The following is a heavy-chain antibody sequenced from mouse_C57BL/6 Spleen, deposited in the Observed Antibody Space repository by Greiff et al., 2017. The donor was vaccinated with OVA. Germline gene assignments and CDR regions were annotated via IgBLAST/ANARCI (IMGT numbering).Heavy chain of an antibody. D-gene: IGHD4-1*01. CDR2: IHPNSGST. Sequence: VQLQQPGAELVKPGASVKLSCKASGYTFTSYWMHWVKQRPGQGLEWIGMIHPNSGSTNYNEKFKSKATLTVDKSSSTAYMQLSSLTSEDSAVYYCARSWDQDWYFDVWGTGTTVTVSS. J-gene: IGHJ1*03. CDR3: ARSWDQDWYFDV. CDR1: GYTFTSYW. V-gene: IGHV1-64*01.